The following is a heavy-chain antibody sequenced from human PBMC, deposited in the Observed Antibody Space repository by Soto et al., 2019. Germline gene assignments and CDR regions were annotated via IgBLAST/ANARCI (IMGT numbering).Heavy chain of an antibody. D-gene: IGHD3-10*01. CDR3: ASYTMDNAFDI. CDR1: GFTVSSNY. CDR2: IYSGGST. Sequence: GGSLRLSCAASGFTVSSNYMSWVRQAPGKGLEWVSVIYSGGSTYYADYVKGRFTISRDNSKNTLYLQMNSLRAEDTAVYYCASYTMDNAFDIWGQGTMVTVSS. V-gene: IGHV3-53*01. J-gene: IGHJ3*02.